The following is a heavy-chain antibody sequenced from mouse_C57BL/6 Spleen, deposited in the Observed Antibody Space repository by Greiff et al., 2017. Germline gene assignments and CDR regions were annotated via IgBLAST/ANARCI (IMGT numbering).Heavy chain of an antibody. CDR1: GYAFSSYW. V-gene: IGHV1-80*01. CDR3: ARTVSYAMDD. Sequence: QVQLKESGAELVKPGASVKISCKASGYAFSSYWMNWVKQRPGKGLEWIGQIYPGDGDTNYNVKFKGKATLTADKSSSTAYMQLSSLTSEDSAVYFCARTVSYAMDDWGQGTSVTVSS. CDR2: IYPGDGDT. J-gene: IGHJ4*01.